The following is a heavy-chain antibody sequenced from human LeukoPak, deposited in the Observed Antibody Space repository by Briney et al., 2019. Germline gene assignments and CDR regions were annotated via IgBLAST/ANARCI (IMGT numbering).Heavy chain of an antibody. J-gene: IGHJ4*02. Sequence: SETLSFTCAVYGESFNNYYWTWIRQSPGKGLEWIGEINHSGSTYYNPSLKSRVTISVDTSRNQFSLKLSSVTAADTAGYYCASVGYSYGYGDYWGQGTLVTVSS. CDR1: GESFNNYY. V-gene: IGHV4-34*01. CDR3: ASVGYSYGYGDY. CDR2: INHSGST. D-gene: IGHD5-18*01.